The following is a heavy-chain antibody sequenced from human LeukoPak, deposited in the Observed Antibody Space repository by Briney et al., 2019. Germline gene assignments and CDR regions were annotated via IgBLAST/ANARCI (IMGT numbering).Heavy chain of an antibody. CDR3: ARRLQSGGYYYYSIDV. Sequence: SVTVSCKASGGTFNIDALNWVRQAPGQGLEWLGGITPIFGTPSYAQKFKGRVTITADESTNTGYMELSSLRSEDTAVYYCARRLQSGGYYYYSIDVWGPGTTVAVSS. V-gene: IGHV1-69*13. CDR2: ITPIFGTP. D-gene: IGHD2-21*02. CDR1: GGTFNIDA. J-gene: IGHJ6*02.